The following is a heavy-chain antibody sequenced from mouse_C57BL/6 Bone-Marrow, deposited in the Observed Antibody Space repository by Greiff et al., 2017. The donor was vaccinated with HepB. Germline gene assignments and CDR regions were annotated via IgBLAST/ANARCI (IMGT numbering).Heavy chain of an antibody. CDR2: ISSGGSYT. CDR1: GFTFSSYG. CDR3: ARQTTVVATPFAY. Sequence: EVQLVESGGDLVKPGGSLKLSCAASGFTFSSYGMSWVRQTPDKRLEWVATISSGGSYTYYPDSVKGRFTISRDNAKNTLYLQMSSLKSEDTAMYYCARQTTVVATPFAYWGQGTLVTVSA. V-gene: IGHV5-6*01. J-gene: IGHJ3*01. D-gene: IGHD1-1*01.